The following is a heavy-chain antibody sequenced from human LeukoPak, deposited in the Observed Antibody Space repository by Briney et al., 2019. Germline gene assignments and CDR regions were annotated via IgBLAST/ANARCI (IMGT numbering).Heavy chain of an antibody. CDR1: GDSVSSNSAA. V-gene: IGHV6-1*01. Sequence: SQTLSLTCAISGDSVSSNSAAWNWIRQSPSRGLEWLGRTYYRSKWYNDYALSVKSRITINPDTSKDQFSLQLNSVTPEDTAVYYCAREENIVVVPAAFDYWGQGTLVTVSS. D-gene: IGHD2-2*01. CDR3: AREENIVVVPAAFDY. CDR2: TYYRSKWYN. J-gene: IGHJ4*02.